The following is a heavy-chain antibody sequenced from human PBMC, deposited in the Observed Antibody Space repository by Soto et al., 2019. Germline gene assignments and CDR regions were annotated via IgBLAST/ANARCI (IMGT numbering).Heavy chain of an antibody. CDR1: GYTFTRSG. Sequence: ASVKVSCKASGYTFTRSGISWVRQAPGQGLEWMGWISTYNGDTNYAQTFQGRVTMTTDTSTSTVFLELSSLRSGDTAVYFCARDLYSTSWYVRAFDMWGQGTMVTVSS. CDR3: ARDLYSTSWYVRAFDM. J-gene: IGHJ3*02. D-gene: IGHD6-13*01. CDR2: ISTYNGDT. V-gene: IGHV1-18*01.